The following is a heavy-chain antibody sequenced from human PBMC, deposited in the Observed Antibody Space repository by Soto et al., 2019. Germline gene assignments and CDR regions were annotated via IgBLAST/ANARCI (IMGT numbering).Heavy chain of an antibody. J-gene: IGHJ4*02. V-gene: IGHV3-30*18. CDR3: AKALDSSVYQIDY. Sequence: LXLSFASAGLTLRSYGMPWVRRTPGKGLEWVAVISYDSSNKYYADSVKGRFTIARDNSKNTLYLQMNSLRAEDKAVYYCAKALDSSVYQIDYWGQGTLVTVSS. CDR2: ISYDSSNK. CDR1: GLTLRSYG. D-gene: IGHD3-22*01.